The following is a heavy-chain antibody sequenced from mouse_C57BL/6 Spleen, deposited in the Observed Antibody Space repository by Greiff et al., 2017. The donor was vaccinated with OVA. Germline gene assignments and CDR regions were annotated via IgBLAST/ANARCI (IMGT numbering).Heavy chain of an antibody. J-gene: IGHJ1*03. V-gene: IGHV1-64*01. D-gene: IGHD1-1*01. CDR3: ARSPGSSYDWYFDV. CDR1: GYTFTSYW. Sequence: QVQLKQPGAELVKPGASVKLSCKASGYTFTSYWMHWVKQRPGQGLEWIGMIHPNSGSTNYNEKFKSKATLTVDKSSSTAYMQLSSLTSEDSAVYYCARSPGSSYDWYFDVWGTGTTVTVSS. CDR2: IHPNSGST.